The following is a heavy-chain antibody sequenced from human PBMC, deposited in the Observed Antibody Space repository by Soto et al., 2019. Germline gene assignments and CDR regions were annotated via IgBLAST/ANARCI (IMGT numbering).Heavy chain of an antibody. CDR3: VRDTMRASAAASLDY. CDR1: GFTFSTYE. J-gene: IGHJ4*02. CDR2: ISVSGNII. V-gene: IGHV3-48*03. D-gene: IGHD2-2*01. Sequence: LRLSCAASGFTFSTYEFNWVRQSPWRGLEWISYISVSGNIIKYAESVKGRFTISRDNADNSLHLRMSNLRVDDTALYFCVRDTMRASAAASLDYWGQGTQVTVSS.